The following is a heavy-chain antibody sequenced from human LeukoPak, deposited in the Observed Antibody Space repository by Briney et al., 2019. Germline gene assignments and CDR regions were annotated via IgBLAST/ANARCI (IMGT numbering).Heavy chain of an antibody. J-gene: IGHJ5*02. D-gene: IGHD2-2*01. CDR3: AREVYCSSTSCYGGFDP. V-gene: IGHV4-31*03. CDR1: GGSISSGGFY. CDR2: IYYSGYT. Sequence: PSETPSLTCSVSGGSISSGGFYWTWIRQHPGKGLEWIGCIYYSGYTYYNPSLKSRVTISVDTSKNQFSLKLSSVTVADTAVYYCAREVYCSSTSCYGGFDPWGQGALVTVSS.